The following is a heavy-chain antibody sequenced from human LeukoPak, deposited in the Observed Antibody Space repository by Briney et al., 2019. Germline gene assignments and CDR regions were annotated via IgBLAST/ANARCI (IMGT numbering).Heavy chain of an antibody. CDR2: INPNSGGT. Sequence: APVKVSCKASGYTFTGYYMHWVRQAPGQGLEWMGWINPNSGGTNYAQKFQGRVTMTRDTSISTAYMELSRLRSDDTAVYYCAREVVGARATFDYWGQGTLVTVSS. D-gene: IGHD1-26*01. CDR3: AREVVGARATFDY. V-gene: IGHV1-2*02. CDR1: GYTFTGYY. J-gene: IGHJ4*02.